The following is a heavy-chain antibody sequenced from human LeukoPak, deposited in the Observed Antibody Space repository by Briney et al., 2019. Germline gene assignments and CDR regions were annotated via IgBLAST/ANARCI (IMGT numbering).Heavy chain of an antibody. CDR3: ARPGYAAYPRAEYFQH. V-gene: IGHV4-61*09. D-gene: IGHD4-17*01. Sequence: SETLSLTCTVSGGSICSGRHYWSWIRQPAGKGLEWIGHIDSSGSTNYNSSLKSRVTISVDTSKNQFSLKLSSVTAADTAVYYCARPGYAAYPRAEYFQHWGQGTLVTVSS. J-gene: IGHJ1*01. CDR1: GGSICSGRHY. CDR2: IDSSGST.